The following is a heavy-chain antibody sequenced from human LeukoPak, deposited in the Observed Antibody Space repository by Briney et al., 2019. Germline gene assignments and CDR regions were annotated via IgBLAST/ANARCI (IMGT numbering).Heavy chain of an antibody. CDR1: GGTFSSYA. Sequence: SVKVSCKASGGTFSSYAISWVRQAPGQGLEWMGRIIPILGIANYAQKFQGRVTITADKSTSTAYMELSSLRSEDTAVYYCARDCGNCGGAPDDTFDIWGQGTMVTVSS. CDR2: IIPILGIA. D-gene: IGHD2-21*01. J-gene: IGHJ3*02. V-gene: IGHV1-69*04. CDR3: ARDCGNCGGAPDDTFDI.